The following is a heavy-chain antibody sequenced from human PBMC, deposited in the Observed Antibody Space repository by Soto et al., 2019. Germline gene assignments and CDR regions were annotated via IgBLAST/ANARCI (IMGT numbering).Heavy chain of an antibody. D-gene: IGHD4-17*01. Sequence: QVQLVQSGAEVKKPGSSVKVSCKASGGTFSSYAISWVRQAPGQGLEWMGGIIPIFGTAHYAQKFQGRVTITAAKSTSTAYMGLRSLRSEYTAVYYFAGSPIMTTVTTYFDYWGQGTLVTVSA. J-gene: IGHJ4*02. CDR3: AGSPIMTTVTTYFDY. V-gene: IGHV1-69*06. CDR1: GGTFSSYA. CDR2: IIPIFGTA.